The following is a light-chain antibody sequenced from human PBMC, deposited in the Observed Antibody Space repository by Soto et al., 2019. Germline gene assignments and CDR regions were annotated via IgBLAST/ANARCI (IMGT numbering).Light chain of an antibody. V-gene: IGKV1-27*01. J-gene: IGKJ5*01. CDR3: QKYNSGLIT. CDR1: QSISSY. Sequence: DIQLTQFPSSLSASVGDTVTMSCRASQSISSYLNWYQQSPGKPPKLLIYGAYTLQSGVPSRFSGSGSGTDFTLTISSLQPEDVAIYYCQKYNSGLITFGQGTRLEIK. CDR2: GAY.